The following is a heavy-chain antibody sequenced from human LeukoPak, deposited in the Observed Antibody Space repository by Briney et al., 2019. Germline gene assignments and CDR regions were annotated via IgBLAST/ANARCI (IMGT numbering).Heavy chain of an antibody. V-gene: IGHV1-8*01. CDR3: ARSNRPRHCSASSCYSFGY. CDR2: MNPNSGNT. CDR1: GYTFTSYD. Sequence: GASVKVSCKASGYTFTSYDINWVRQATGQGLEWMGWMNPNSGNTGYAQKFQGRVTMTRNTSISTAYMELSSLRSEDTAVYYCARSNRPRHCSASSCYSFGYWGQGTLVTVSS. J-gene: IGHJ4*02. D-gene: IGHD2-15*01.